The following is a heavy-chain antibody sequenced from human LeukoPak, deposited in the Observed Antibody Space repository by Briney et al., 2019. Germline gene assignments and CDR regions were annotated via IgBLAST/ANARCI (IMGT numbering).Heavy chain of an antibody. CDR1: GYTFSSYG. V-gene: IGHV1-18*01. J-gene: IGHJ6*03. CDR2: ISAYNGDT. D-gene: IGHD4-17*01. CDR3: ARRGGKNYGDYLLYYYYMDV. Sequence: ASVKVSCKASGYTFSSYGISWVRQAPGQGLEWMGWISAYNGDTHYAQKFQGRVTMTTDTSTSTAYMELRSLRSDDTAMYYCARRGGKNYGDYLLYYYYMDVWGKGTTVTVSS.